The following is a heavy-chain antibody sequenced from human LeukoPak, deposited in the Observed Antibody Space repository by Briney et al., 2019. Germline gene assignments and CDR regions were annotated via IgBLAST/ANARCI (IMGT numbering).Heavy chain of an antibody. V-gene: IGHV3-21*01. CDR1: EFTFSSYW. J-gene: IGHJ1*01. CDR3: ARGGYSSTLYGRYQH. CDR2: ISSSSSYV. D-gene: IGHD6-13*01. Sequence: GGSLRLSCAASEFTFSSYWMNWVRQAPGKGLEWVASISSSSSYVYYADSMKGRFSISRDNARNSLYLQMNSLRADDTAVYYCARGGYSSTLYGRYQHWGQGTLVTVSP.